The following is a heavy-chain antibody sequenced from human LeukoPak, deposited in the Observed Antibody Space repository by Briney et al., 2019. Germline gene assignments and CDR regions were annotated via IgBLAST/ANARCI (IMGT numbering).Heavy chain of an antibody. J-gene: IGHJ4*02. CDR1: GFIFSNYG. Sequence: GGSLRLSCVTSGFIFSNYGMHWVRQAPGKGLEWLTFIQFDGSNKLYADSVKGRFTVSRDNSKNTLYLQMNSLRAEDTAVYYCARGRDSTSLPFDYWGQGTLVTVSS. D-gene: IGHD2-2*01. CDR2: IQFDGSNK. V-gene: IGHV3-30*02. CDR3: ARGRDSTSLPFDY.